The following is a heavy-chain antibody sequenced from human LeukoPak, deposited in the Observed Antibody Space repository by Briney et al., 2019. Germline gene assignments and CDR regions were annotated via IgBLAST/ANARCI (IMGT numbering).Heavy chain of an antibody. J-gene: IGHJ4*02. CDR2: ISYDGSNK. CDR3: AKDFNFIAAAGTLFDY. CDR1: GFTFSSYG. Sequence: PGGSLRLSCAASGFTFSSYGMHWVRQAPGKGLEWVAVISYDGSNKYYADSVKGRFTISRDNSKNTLYLQMNSLRAEDTAVYYCAKDFNFIAAAGTLFDYWGQGTLVTVSS. D-gene: IGHD6-13*01. V-gene: IGHV3-30*18.